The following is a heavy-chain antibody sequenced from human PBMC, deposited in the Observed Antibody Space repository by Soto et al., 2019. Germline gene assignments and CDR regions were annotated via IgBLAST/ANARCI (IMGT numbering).Heavy chain of an antibody. CDR2: IIPIFGTA. CDR1: GGTFIRYA. CDR3: AREKLIVVVPAASDAFDI. D-gene: IGHD2-2*01. J-gene: IGHJ3*02. Sequence: SVKVPCKACGGTFIRYAISWVLEAPVQGLDWMGWIIPIFGTANYAQKFQGRVTITADESTSTAYMELSSLRSEDTAVYYCAREKLIVVVPAASDAFDIWGQGTMVTVSS. V-gene: IGHV1-69*13.